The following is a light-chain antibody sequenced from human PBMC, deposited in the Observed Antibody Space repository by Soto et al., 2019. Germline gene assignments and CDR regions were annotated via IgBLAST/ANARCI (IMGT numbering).Light chain of an antibody. CDR2: LEGSGSY. CDR3: ETCDINAHVV. V-gene: IGLV4-60*02. Sequence: QLVLTQSSSASASLGSSVKLTCTLSSGHSSYIIEWHQQQPGKAPRYLMKLEGSGSYNKGSGVPDRFSCSSSGADHYLTTSTLLLDDEADEYCETCDINAHVVFGAGTQLTVL. J-gene: IGLJ2*01. CDR1: SGHSSYI.